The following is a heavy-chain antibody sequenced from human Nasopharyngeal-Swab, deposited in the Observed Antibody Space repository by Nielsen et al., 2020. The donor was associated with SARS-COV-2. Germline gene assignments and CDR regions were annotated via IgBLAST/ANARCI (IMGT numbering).Heavy chain of an antibody. CDR1: GFTISSYG. CDR2: IWYDGSNK. V-gene: IGHV3-33*01. Sequence: GGSLRLSCAASGFTISSYGMHWVRQAPGKGLEWVAVIWYDGSNKYYADSVKGRFTISRDNSKNTLYLQMNSLRAEDTAVYYCARGNYYDSSGYYYVAFDIWGQGTMVTVSS. CDR3: ARGNYYDSSGYYYVAFDI. J-gene: IGHJ3*02. D-gene: IGHD3-22*01.